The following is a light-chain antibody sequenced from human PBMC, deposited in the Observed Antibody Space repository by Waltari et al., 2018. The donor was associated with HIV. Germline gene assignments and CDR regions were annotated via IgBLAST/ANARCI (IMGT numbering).Light chain of an antibody. V-gene: IGLV3-25*03. CDR1: TLSNQY. J-gene: IGLJ1*01. Sequence: SYDLTQPPSVSVSPGQTARITCSGDTLSNQYSYLYQQKSGQAPVLVICRDIERPSGIPEQLSGSRAGATVTLTISGVQAEDEADYYCQSADNSGTYVFATGTQVTVL. CDR2: RDI. CDR3: QSADNSGTYV.